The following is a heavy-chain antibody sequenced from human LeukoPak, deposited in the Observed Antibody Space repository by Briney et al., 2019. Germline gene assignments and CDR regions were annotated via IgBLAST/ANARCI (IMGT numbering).Heavy chain of an antibody. Sequence: GSLRLSCEASGLTFSSYVVHWVRQPPGKGLEWIGEIDHSGSTNYNPSLKSRLTISVDTSKNQFSLKLSSVTAADTAVYYCARGRRPQGRYFDWLSDTFDLWGQGTMVTVSS. CDR3: ARGRRPQGRYFDWLSDTFDL. CDR1: GLTFSSYV. J-gene: IGHJ3*01. CDR2: IDHSGST. D-gene: IGHD3-9*01. V-gene: IGHV4-34*01.